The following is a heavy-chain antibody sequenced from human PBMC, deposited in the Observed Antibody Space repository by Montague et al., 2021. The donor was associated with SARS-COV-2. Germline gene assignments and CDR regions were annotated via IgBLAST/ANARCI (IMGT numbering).Heavy chain of an antibody. V-gene: IGHV4-4*02. Sequence: SETLSLTCSVSGGSISTTNWWSWVRQPPGKGLEWIGEISHSGNTNYDSSVRSRVTISLDKSKSQFSLKLSSVTAADTAVYYCARAMIVVTRDAFDIWGRGTKVIVS. CDR1: GGSISTTNW. D-gene: IGHD3-22*01. CDR3: ARAMIVVTRDAFDI. J-gene: IGHJ3*02. CDR2: ISHSGNT.